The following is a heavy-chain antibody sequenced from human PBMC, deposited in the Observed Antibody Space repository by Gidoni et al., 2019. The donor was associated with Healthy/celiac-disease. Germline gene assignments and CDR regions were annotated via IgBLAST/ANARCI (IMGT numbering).Heavy chain of an antibody. CDR3: AKDRKLVLWYYFDY. D-gene: IGHD6-13*01. Sequence: QVQRVESGGGVVQPRRSLRLSCAASGFTFRSYGMHWARQAPGKGLEWVAVISYDGSNKYYADSVKGRFTISRDNSKNTLYLQMNSLRAEDTAVYYCAKDRKLVLWYYFDYWGQGTLVTVSS. CDR1: GFTFRSYG. CDR2: ISYDGSNK. J-gene: IGHJ4*02. V-gene: IGHV3-30*18.